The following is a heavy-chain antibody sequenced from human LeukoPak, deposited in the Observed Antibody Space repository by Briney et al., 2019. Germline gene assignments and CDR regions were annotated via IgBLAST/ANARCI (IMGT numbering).Heavy chain of an antibody. V-gene: IGHV4-39*07. CDR2: IFVSGST. J-gene: IGHJ4*02. D-gene: IGHD3-22*01. CDR3: ARDRFDSSGYDKWYSDY. CDR1: GDSVGDSSYY. Sequence: SETLSLTCTVSGDSVGDSSYYWGWIRQPPGKELEWIGTIFVSGSTYYNPSLGSRVTMSLDTSENQFSLKLASVTAADTAVYFCARDRFDSSGYDKWYSDYWGQGTLVTVSS.